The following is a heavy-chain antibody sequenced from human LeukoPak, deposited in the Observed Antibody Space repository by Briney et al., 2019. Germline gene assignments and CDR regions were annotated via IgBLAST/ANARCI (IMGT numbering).Heavy chain of an antibody. V-gene: IGHV3-48*03. D-gene: IGHD3-10*02. CDR2: ISSGGRTI. CDR3: AELGMTMIGGV. J-gene: IGHJ6*01. CDR1: GFTFSIYE. Sequence: GGSLRLSCAASGFTFSIYERNWVRPGPGRGLGWGLYISSGGRTIYYADSVRGGFSISRDTATNSLYLRMDSVRAEGTDLFDCAELGMTMIGGVWGRGTTLTLPS.